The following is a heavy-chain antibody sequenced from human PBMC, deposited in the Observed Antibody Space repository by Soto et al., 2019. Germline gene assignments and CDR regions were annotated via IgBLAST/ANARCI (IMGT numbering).Heavy chain of an antibody. D-gene: IGHD2-15*01. CDR1: GFTFSSYG. CDR2: ISYDGSNK. V-gene: IGHV3-30*18. CDR3: AKVVARLYYYCGMDV. J-gene: IGHJ6*02. Sequence: GGSLRLSCAASGFTFSSYGMHWVRQAPGKGLEWVAVISYDGSNKYYADSVKGRFTISRDNSKNTLYLQMNSLRAEDTAVYYCAKVVARLYYYCGMDVWGQGTTVTVSS.